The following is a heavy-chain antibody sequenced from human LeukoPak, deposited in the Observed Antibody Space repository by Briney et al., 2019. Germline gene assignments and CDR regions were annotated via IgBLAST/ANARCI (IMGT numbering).Heavy chain of an antibody. D-gene: IGHD6-19*01. CDR1: GGSITSGRYF. J-gene: IGHJ5*02. CDR3: AGMSGVVVAGTSWFDP. CDR2: IYTSGST. Sequence: PSETLSLTCSVSGGSITSGRYFWSGSRQPAGEGLGWIGRIYTSGSTNYNPSLKSRVTISVDTSKNQFSLKLSSVTAADTAVYYCAGMSGVVVAGTSWFDPWGQGTLVTVSS. V-gene: IGHV4-61*02.